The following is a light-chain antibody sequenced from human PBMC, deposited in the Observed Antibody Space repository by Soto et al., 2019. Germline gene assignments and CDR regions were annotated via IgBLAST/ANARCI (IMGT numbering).Light chain of an antibody. Sequence: SALTQPASVSGSPGQSITISCTGTSSDVGGYNYVSWYQQHPGKAPKLMIYDVSKRPSGVSNRFSGFKSGNTASLTISGVQAEDEADYYCSSDTRSSTSVVFGGGTKVTVL. CDR1: SSDVGGYNY. V-gene: IGLV2-14*01. J-gene: IGLJ2*01. CDR3: SSDTRSSTSVV. CDR2: DVS.